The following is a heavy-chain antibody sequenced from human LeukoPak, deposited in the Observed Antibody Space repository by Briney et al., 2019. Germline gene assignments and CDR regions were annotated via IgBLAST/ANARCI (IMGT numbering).Heavy chain of an antibody. V-gene: IGHV4-34*01. J-gene: IGHJ4*02. Sequence: PSETLSFTCAVYGGSFSGYYWSWIRQPPGKGLEWIGEINHSGSTNYNPSLKSRVTISVDTSKNQFSLKLSSVTAADTAVYYCARELGPNPDYWGQGTLVTVSS. D-gene: IGHD1-26*01. CDR2: INHSGST. CDR1: GGSFSGYY. CDR3: ARELGPNPDY.